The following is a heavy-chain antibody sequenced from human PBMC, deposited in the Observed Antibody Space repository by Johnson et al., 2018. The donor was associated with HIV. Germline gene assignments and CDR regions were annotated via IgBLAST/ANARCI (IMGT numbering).Heavy chain of an antibody. CDR1: GFTFTNYA. Sequence: QVQLVESGGGLVQPGGSLRLSCAVSGFTFTNYAMYWVRQAPGKGLEWVALISYDGSNKYYADSVKGRFTISGDNSKNTLSLQMNSLRAEDMAVYYCARGAGYFDWLSADEGFAFDIWGQGTMVTVSS. CDR2: ISYDGSNK. V-gene: IGHV3-30-3*01. D-gene: IGHD3-9*01. CDR3: ARGAGYFDWLSADEGFAFDI. J-gene: IGHJ3*02.